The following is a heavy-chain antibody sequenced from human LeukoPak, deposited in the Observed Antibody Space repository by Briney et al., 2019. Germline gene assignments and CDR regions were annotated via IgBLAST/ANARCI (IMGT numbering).Heavy chain of an antibody. CDR1: GYIFTNYW. Sequence: GESLKISCHVSGYIFTNYWIGWVRQLPGKGLEWVGIFFPGDSHSSYPPSFHGHVTISVHKSINPPYLHWSSLKASDTAMYYCARRGDGYSIDNWGQGTLVTVSS. J-gene: IGHJ4*02. V-gene: IGHV5-51*01. D-gene: IGHD5-24*01. CDR3: ARRGDGYSIDN. CDR2: FFPGDSHS.